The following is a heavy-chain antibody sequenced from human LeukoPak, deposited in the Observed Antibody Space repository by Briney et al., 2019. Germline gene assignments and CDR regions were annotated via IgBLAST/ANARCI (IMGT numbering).Heavy chain of an antibody. J-gene: IGHJ5*02. CDR1: GYTFTGYY. Sequence: ASVKVSCKASGYTFTGYYMHWVRQAPGQGLEWMGIINPSGGSTSYAQKFQGRVTMTRDTSTSTVYMELSSLRSEDTAVYYCARDRSGAGTTYDWFDPWGQGTLVTVSS. CDR2: INPSGGST. CDR3: ARDRSGAGTTYDWFDP. D-gene: IGHD1-1*01. V-gene: IGHV1-46*01.